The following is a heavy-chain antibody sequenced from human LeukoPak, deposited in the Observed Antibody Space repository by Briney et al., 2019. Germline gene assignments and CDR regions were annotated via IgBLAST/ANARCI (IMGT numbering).Heavy chain of an antibody. CDR3: ARVPHIVVVPAATFLRYSSSWLDY. J-gene: IGHJ4*02. V-gene: IGHV1-18*01. Sequence: ASVKVSCKASGYTLTSYGISWVRQAPGQGLEWMGWISAYNGNTNYAQKLQGRVTMTTDTSTSTAYMELRSLRSDDTAVYYCARVPHIVVVPAATFLRYSSSWLDYWGQGTLVTVSS. CDR1: GYTLTSYG. CDR2: ISAYNGNT. D-gene: IGHD2-2*01.